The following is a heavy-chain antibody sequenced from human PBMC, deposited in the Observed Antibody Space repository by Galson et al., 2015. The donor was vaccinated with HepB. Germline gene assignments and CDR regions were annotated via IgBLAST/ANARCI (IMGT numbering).Heavy chain of an antibody. CDR1: GFTFSSYS. Sequence: SLRLSCAASGFTFSSYSMNWVRQAPGKGLEWVSYISSSSSTIYYADSVKGRFTISRDNAKNSLYLQMNSLRDEDTAVYYCARDNQIRGYSYGLDYWGQGTLVTVSS. J-gene: IGHJ4*02. CDR2: ISSSSSTI. D-gene: IGHD5-18*01. CDR3: ARDNQIRGYSYGLDY. V-gene: IGHV3-48*02.